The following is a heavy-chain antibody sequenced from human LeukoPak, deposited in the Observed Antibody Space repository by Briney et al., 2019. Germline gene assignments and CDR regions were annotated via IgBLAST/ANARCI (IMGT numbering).Heavy chain of an antibody. Sequence: PGGSLRLSCAASGLAFSSYAMSWVRQAPGKGLEWVSTISVASNTFYADSVKGRFTISRHNSRNTVYLQMTSLRADDTAVYYCADYGVSGVRNNFYWGQGTLVTVSS. D-gene: IGHD3-3*01. CDR2: ISVASNT. V-gene: IGHV3-23*01. J-gene: IGHJ4*02. CDR3: ADYGVSGVRNNFY. CDR1: GLAFSSYA.